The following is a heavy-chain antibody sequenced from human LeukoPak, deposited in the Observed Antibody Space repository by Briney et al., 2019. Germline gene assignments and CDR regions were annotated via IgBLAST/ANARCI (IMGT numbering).Heavy chain of an antibody. CDR1: GGSISSGGYY. J-gene: IGHJ4*02. CDR2: IYYSGST. D-gene: IGHD1-26*01. CDR3: ARGGGSGSREFDY. Sequence: SETLSFTCTVSGGSISSGGYYWSWIRQHPGKGLEWIGYIYYSGSTYYNPSLKSRVTISVDTSKNQFSLKLSSVTAADTAVYYCARGGGSGSREFDYWGQGTLVTVSS. V-gene: IGHV4-31*03.